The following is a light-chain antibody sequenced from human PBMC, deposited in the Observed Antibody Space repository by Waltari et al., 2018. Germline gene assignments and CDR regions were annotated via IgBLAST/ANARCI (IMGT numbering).Light chain of an antibody. CDR1: RSDVGGHNY. J-gene: IGLJ1*01. CDR2: DVS. V-gene: IGLV2-23*02. CDR3: CSYAGSNTFV. Sequence: QSALPQPASVSGSPGQSCTSSCTGTRSDVGGHNYVPWYQQHPGKAPKVMIYDVSKRPSGVSNRFSGSKSGNTASLTISGLQAEDETDYYCCSYAGSNTFVFGTGTKVTVL.